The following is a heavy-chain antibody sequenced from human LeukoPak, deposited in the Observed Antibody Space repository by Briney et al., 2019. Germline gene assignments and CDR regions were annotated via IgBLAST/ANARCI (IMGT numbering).Heavy chain of an antibody. CDR1: GFTFSSYE. V-gene: IGHV3-48*03. J-gene: IGHJ4*02. CDR2: ISSSGSTI. Sequence: PGGSLRLSCAASGFTFSSYEMNWVRQAPGKGLEWVSYISSSGSTIYYADSVKGRFTISRDNAKNSLYLQMNSLRAEDTAVYYCARVFHGYDYFDYWGQGALVTVSS. CDR3: ARVFHGYDYFDY. D-gene: IGHD5-12*01.